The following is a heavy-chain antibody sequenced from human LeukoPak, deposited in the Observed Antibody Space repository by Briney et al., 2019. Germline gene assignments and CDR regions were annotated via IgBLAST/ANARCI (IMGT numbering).Heavy chain of an antibody. CDR2: INAGNGNT. Sequence: AASVKVSCKASGYTFTSYAMHWVRQAPGQRLEWMGWINAGNGNTKYSQKFQGRVTITRDTSASTAYMELSSLRSEDTAVYYCARAEYCGGDCYLYFDYWGQGTLVTVSS. CDR3: ARAEYCGGDCYLYFDY. V-gene: IGHV1-3*01. J-gene: IGHJ4*02. CDR1: GYTFTSYA. D-gene: IGHD2-21*02.